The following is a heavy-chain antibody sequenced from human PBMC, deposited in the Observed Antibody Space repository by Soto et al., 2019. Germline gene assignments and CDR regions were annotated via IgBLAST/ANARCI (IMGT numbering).Heavy chain of an antibody. V-gene: IGHV3-74*01. D-gene: IGHD3-10*01. CDR2: INSDGSST. J-gene: IGHJ4*02. CDR3: ARGFAEGTYYYGSGSYYGGFDY. CDR1: GFTFSSYW. Sequence: GGSLRLSCAASGFTFSSYWMHWVRQAPGKGLVWVSRINSDGSSTSYADSVKGRFTISRDNAKNTLYLQMNSLRAEDTAVYYCARGFAEGTYYYGSGSYYGGFDYWGQGTLVTVSS.